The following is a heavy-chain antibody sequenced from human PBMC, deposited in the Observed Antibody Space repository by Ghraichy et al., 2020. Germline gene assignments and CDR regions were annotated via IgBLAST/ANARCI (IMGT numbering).Heavy chain of an antibody. CDR3: AKDRGAIVGAEFDP. CDR2: ISGSGGST. D-gene: IGHD1-26*01. CDR1: GFTFSSYA. Sequence: LTCAASGFTFSSYAMSWVRQAPGKGLEWVSAISGSGGSTYYADSVKGRFTISRDNSKNTLYLQMNSLRAEDTAVYYCAKDRGAIVGAEFDPWGQGTLVTVSS. J-gene: IGHJ5*02. V-gene: IGHV3-23*01.